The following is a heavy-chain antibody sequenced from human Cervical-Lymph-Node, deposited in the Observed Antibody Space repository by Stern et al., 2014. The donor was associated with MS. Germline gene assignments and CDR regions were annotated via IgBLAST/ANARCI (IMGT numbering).Heavy chain of an antibody. V-gene: IGHV1-69*01. CDR3: ARERSIHYPAFAP. J-gene: IGHJ5*02. Sequence: VQLVESVAEVKKPGSSVRVSCKASGGSFQSYAFNWLRQAPGQGLEWMGDIVPMFAKANYAQKFQGRVTVTADEATNTVYMELSFLTSEDTAVYYCARERSIHYPAFAPWGQGTLVTVSS. CDR1: GGSFQSYA. CDR2: IVPMFAKA. D-gene: IGHD3-10*01.